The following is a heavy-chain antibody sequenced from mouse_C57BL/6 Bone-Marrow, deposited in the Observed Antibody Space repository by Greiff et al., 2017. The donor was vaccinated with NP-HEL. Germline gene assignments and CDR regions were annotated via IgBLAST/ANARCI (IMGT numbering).Heavy chain of an antibody. D-gene: IGHD2-1*01. CDR1: GFSLTSYG. J-gene: IGHJ2*01. V-gene: IGHV2-2*01. CDR3: ARNRDGNYVRYFDY. Sequence: VQLQESGPGLVQPSQSLSITCTVSGFSLTSYGVHWVRQSPGKGLEWLGVIWSGGSTDYNAAFISRLSISKDNSKSQVFFKMNSLQADDTAIYYCARNRDGNYVRYFDYWGQGTTLTVSS. CDR2: IWSGGST.